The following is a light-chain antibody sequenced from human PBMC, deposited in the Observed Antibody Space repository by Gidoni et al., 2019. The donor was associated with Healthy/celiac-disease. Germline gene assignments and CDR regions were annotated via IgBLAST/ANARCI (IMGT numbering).Light chain of an antibody. CDR1: ALPKKY. V-gene: IGLV3-25*03. CDR2: NDS. Sequence: SYALTQPPSVSVSPGQTARITCSGDALPKKYAYWYQQKPGQAPVLVIYNDSARPSGIPERFSGSSSGKTVTLTISGVQAEDEADYYCQSADSSGTYVVFGGGTKLTVL. J-gene: IGLJ2*01. CDR3: QSADSSGTYVV.